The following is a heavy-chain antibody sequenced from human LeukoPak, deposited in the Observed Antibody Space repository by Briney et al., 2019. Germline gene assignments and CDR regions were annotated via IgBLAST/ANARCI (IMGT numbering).Heavy chain of an antibody. CDR1: GFTFSSYA. J-gene: IGHJ4*02. CDR3: ASITMIVVVITWGLVGTSLSSYYFDY. CDR2: ISYDGSNK. Sequence: PGGSLRLSCAASGFTFSSYAMHWVRQAPGKGLEGVAVISYDGSNKYYADSVKGRFTISRDNSKNKLYLQMNSLRAEDTAVYYCASITMIVVVITWGLVGTSLSSYYFDYWGQGTLVTVSS. D-gene: IGHD3-22*01. V-gene: IGHV3-30*04.